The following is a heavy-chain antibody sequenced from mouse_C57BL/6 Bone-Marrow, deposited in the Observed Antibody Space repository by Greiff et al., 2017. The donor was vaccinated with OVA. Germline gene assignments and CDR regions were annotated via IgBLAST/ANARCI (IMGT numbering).Heavy chain of an antibody. V-gene: IGHV1-81*01. CDR3: AREGYYGSSWFAY. Sequence: QVHVKQSGAELARPGASVKLSCKASGYTFTSYGISWVKQRTGQGLEWIGEIYPRSGNTYYNEKFKGKATLTADKSSSTAYMELRSLTSEDSAVYFCAREGYYGSSWFAYWGQGTLVTVSA. D-gene: IGHD1-1*01. J-gene: IGHJ3*01. CDR2: IYPRSGNT. CDR1: GYTFTSYG.